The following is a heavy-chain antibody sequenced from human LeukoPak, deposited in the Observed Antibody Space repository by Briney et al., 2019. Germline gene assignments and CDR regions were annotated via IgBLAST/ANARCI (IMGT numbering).Heavy chain of an antibody. CDR3: AKATYYYGSGRRKFDY. Sequence: GGSLRLSCAASGFTFSSYGMHWVRQAPGKGLEWVAVISYDGSNKYYADSVKGRFTISRDNSKNTLYLQMNSLRAEDTAVYYCAKATYYYGSGRRKFDYWGQGTLVSVSS. V-gene: IGHV3-30*18. J-gene: IGHJ4*02. D-gene: IGHD3-10*01. CDR2: ISYDGSNK. CDR1: GFTFSSYG.